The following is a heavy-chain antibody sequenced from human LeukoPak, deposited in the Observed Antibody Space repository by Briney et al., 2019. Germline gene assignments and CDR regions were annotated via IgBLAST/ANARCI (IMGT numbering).Heavy chain of an antibody. D-gene: IGHD5-18*01. J-gene: IGHJ4*02. CDR3: ARIDTAMVVNFDY. Sequence: SETLSLTCTVSGYSISSGYYWGWIRQPPGKGLGWIGSIYHSGRTYYNPSLKSRVTRSADTSKNQFSLKLSSVTAADTAEYYCARIDTAMVVNFDYWGQGTLVTVSS. CDR2: IYHSGRT. CDR1: GYSISSGYY. V-gene: IGHV4-38-2*02.